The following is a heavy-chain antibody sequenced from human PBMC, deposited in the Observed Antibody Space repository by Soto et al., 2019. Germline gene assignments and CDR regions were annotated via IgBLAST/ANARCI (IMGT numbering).Heavy chain of an antibody. J-gene: IGHJ4*02. CDR2: IEYGGDNK. D-gene: IGHD2-21*01. CDR3: AKTPGRHLWRFLDY. V-gene: IGHV3-30-3*02. Sequence: GGSLRLSCAASGITFRSYGFHWVRQAPGKGLEWVAGIEYGGDNKYYADSVKGRFTISRNNSKDTLSLQLTSLRLVDTAMYYCAKTPGRHLWRFLDYWGLGTLVTVSS. CDR1: GITFRSYG.